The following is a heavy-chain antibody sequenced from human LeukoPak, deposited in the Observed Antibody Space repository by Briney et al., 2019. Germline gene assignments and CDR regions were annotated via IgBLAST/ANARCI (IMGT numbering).Heavy chain of an antibody. Sequence: SETLSLTCAVYGGSFSGYYWSWIRQPPGKGLEWIGEINHSGSTNYNPSLKSRVTISVDTSKNQVSLKLSSVTAADTAVYYCARVGTTYGYYYYMDVWGKGTTVTVSS. CDR2: INHSGST. D-gene: IGHD1-14*01. J-gene: IGHJ6*03. V-gene: IGHV4-34*01. CDR1: GGSFSGYY. CDR3: ARVGTTYGYYYYMDV.